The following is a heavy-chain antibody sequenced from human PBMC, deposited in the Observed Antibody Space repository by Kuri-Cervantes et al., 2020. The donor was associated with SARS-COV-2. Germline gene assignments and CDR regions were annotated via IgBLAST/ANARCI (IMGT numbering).Heavy chain of an antibody. CDR2: IYPGTSDI. J-gene: IGHJ1*01. Sequence: GESLKISCEGSGYTFTSYWIAWVHQMPGKGLEWMGIIYPGTSDIRYSPSFQGQVTISADKSITTAYLQWSSLKASDTAIYYCARLQGSSDYSEYFRHWGQGTLVTVSS. D-gene: IGHD4-17*01. V-gene: IGHV5-51*07. CDR3: ARLQGSSDYSEYFRH. CDR1: GYTFTSYW.